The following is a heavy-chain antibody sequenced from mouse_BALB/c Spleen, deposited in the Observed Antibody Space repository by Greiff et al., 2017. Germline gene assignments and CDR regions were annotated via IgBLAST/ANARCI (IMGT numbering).Heavy chain of an antibody. D-gene: IGHD2-4*01. Sequence: EVKLVESGGGLVKPGGSLKLSCAASGFTFSSYAMSWVRQSPEKRLEWVAEISSGGSYTYYPDTVTGRFTISRDNAKNTLYLEMSSLRSEDTAMYYCARVGDMGLRRRGYYAMDYWGQGTSVTVSS. V-gene: IGHV5-9-4*01. CDR2: ISSGGSYT. CDR3: ARVGDMGLRRRGYYAMDY. J-gene: IGHJ4*01. CDR1: GFTFSSYA.